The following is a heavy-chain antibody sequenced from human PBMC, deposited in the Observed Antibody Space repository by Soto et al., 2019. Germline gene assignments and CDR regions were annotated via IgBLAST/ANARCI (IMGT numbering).Heavy chain of an antibody. CDR3: AHSPSGWYRFDY. CDR2: IYWNDDK. CDR1: GFSLSTSGLG. Sequence: QITLKESGPTLVRPTQTLTLTCTFSGFSLSTSGLGVGWISPPPGQDLEWLALIYWNDDKRYSPSLKARLTITKDTTKNQVVTTMTNMDPFDTATYYCAHSPSGWYRFDYWVQGTLVTVSS. D-gene: IGHD6-19*01. J-gene: IGHJ4*02. V-gene: IGHV2-5*01.